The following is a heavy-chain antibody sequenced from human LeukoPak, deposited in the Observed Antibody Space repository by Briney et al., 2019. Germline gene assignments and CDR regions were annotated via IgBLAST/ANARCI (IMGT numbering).Heavy chain of an antibody. CDR2: ISSSSSYI. D-gene: IGHD1-26*01. CDR3: ARAKVGARDYFDY. J-gene: IGHJ4*02. V-gene: IGHV3-21*01. CDR1: GFTFSSYS. Sequence: SGGSLGLSCAASGFTFSSYSMIWVRQAPGRGLEWVSSISSSSSYIYYVDSVKGRFTTSRDNVENSLYLQMNSLRAEDTAVYYCARAKVGARDYFDYWGQGTLVTVSS.